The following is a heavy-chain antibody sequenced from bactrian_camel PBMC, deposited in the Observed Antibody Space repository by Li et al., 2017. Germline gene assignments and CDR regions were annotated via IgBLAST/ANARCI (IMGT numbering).Heavy chain of an antibody. J-gene: IGHJ4*01. V-gene: IGHV3S53*01. CDR1: GLIDSRYC. CDR3: AVDGDPSTAKVEHGIWVDYDYAY. Sequence: QVQLVESGGGSVQTGESLRLSCAASGLIDSRYCKGWFRQAPGKEREGVAAIDTDGSTVYVDVVKGQFTISKDNAGNTWYLQMDSLKPEDTAMYYCAVDGDPSTAKVEHGIWVDYDYAYWGQGTQVTVS. CDR2: IDTDGST. D-gene: IGHD3*01.